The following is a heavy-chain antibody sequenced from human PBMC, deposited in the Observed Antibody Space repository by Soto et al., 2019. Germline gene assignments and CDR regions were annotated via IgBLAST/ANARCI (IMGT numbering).Heavy chain of an antibody. CDR2: IYNSGST. J-gene: IGHJ6*02. CDR3: ARDEGTGLLSLGPDYGMDV. V-gene: IGHV4-59*12. D-gene: IGHD1-1*01. CDR1: GASISSSY. Sequence: SETLSLTCTVSGASISSSYLSWIRQPPGKGLEWIGYIYNSGSTTYNPSLKSRVTISVDTSKNQFSLQLNSVTPEDTAVYYCARDEGTGLLSLGPDYGMDVWGQGTTVTVSS.